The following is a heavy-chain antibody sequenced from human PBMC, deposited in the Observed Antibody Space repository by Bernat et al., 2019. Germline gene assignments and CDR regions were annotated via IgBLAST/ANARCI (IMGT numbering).Heavy chain of an antibody. CDR2: INAGNGNK. V-gene: IGHV1-3*01. D-gene: IGHD4-23*01. CDR1: GYTFSSYA. CDR3: ARDGGNYVASGIIENWFDP. Sequence: QFQFVQSGAEVKKPGASVKVSCKASGYTFSSYAMHWVRQAPGQSLEWMGWINAGNGNKKYSQKLQDRVTITRDTSASTAYMELSSLRSEDTAVYYCARDGGNYVASGIIENWFDPWGQGTLVTVSS. J-gene: IGHJ5*02.